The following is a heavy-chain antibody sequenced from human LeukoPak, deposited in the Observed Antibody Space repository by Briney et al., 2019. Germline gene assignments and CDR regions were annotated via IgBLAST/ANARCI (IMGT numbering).Heavy chain of an antibody. CDR2: IYYSGST. Sequence: SETLSLTCSVSGGSISGFYWSWIRQPPGKGLEWIGYIYYSGSTNYNPSLKSRVTISVDTSKNQFSLKLSSVTAADTAVYYCARHHISKYFDLWGRGTLVTVSS. CDR3: ARHHISKYFDL. J-gene: IGHJ2*01. D-gene: IGHD2-21*01. V-gene: IGHV4-59*08. CDR1: GGSISGFY.